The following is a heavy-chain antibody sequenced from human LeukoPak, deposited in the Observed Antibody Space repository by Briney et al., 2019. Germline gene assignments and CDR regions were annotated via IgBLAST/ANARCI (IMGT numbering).Heavy chain of an antibody. CDR3: TTDPMVRGVITIVY. CDR2: IKSKTDGGTT. V-gene: IGHV3-15*01. D-gene: IGHD3-10*01. CDR1: GFTFSNAW. Sequence: GGSLRLSCAASGFTFSNAWMSWVRQAPGKGLEWVGRIKSKTDGGTTDYAAPVKGRFTISRDDSKNTLYLQMNSLKTEDTAVYYCTTDPMVRGVITIVYWGQGTLVTVSS. J-gene: IGHJ4*02.